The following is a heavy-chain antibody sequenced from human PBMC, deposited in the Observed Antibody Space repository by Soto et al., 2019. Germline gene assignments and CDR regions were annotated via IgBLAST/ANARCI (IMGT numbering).Heavy chain of an antibody. Sequence: SETLFLPCTVSGGSLSRYSWSWVRPPPGEGLEWIGYIDYSGSTNYNPSLKSRVTISVDTSKNQFSLKLSSVTAADTAVYYCARVRPGGYYYLSWFDPWGQGTLVTVSS. CDR2: IDYSGST. CDR1: GGSLSRYS. J-gene: IGHJ5*02. CDR3: ARVRPGGYYYLSWFDP. D-gene: IGHD3-22*01. V-gene: IGHV4-59*01.